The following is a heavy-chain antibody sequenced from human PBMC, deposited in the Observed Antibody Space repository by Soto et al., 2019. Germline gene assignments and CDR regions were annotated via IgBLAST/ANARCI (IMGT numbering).Heavy chain of an antibody. J-gene: IGHJ6*02. Sequence: QVQLVQSGAEVKKPGSSVKVSCKASGGTFSSYAISWVRQATGQGLKWMGGIIPIVGTANYAQQFQGRVTITADESTSTDYMELRGLRSEDTSVYYCASNVSITMIVVVGDYGMDVWGQGTTVTV. CDR3: ASNVSITMIVVVGDYGMDV. V-gene: IGHV1-69*12. CDR2: IIPIVGTA. CDR1: GGTFSSYA. D-gene: IGHD3-22*01.